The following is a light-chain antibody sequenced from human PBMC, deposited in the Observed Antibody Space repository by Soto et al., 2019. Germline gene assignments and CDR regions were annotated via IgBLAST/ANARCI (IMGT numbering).Light chain of an antibody. Sequence: QSALTQPASVSGSPGQSITISCTGASSDVGGYDYVSWYQLHPGKAPKLMIYDVSNRPLGVSNRFSGSKSENTASLTISGLQAEDEADYYCRSYASSRDVVFGGGTKVTVL. J-gene: IGLJ2*01. CDR2: DVS. CDR1: SSDVGGYDY. V-gene: IGLV2-14*01. CDR3: RSYASSRDVV.